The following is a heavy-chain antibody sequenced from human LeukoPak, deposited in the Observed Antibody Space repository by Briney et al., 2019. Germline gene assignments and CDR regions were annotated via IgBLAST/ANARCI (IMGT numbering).Heavy chain of an antibody. J-gene: IGHJ4*02. V-gene: IGHV1-2*02. CDR3: AREHRQQLVSDY. D-gene: IGHD6-13*01. CDR1: GYTFTGYY. Sequence: ASVKVSCKTSGYTFTGYYMHWVRQAPGQGLEWMGWINPNSGGTNYAQKFQDRVTMTRDTSISTAYMELSRLRSEDTAVYYCAREHRQQLVSDYWGQGTLVTVSS. CDR2: INPNSGGT.